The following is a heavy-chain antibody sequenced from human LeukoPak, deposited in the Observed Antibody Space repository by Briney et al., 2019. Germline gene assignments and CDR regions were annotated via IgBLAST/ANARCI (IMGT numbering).Heavy chain of an antibody. V-gene: IGHV3-64*01. D-gene: IGHD3-3*01. CDR2: ISSNGGST. CDR1: GFTFSSHA. J-gene: IGHJ4*02. CDR3: ARDPDSYYDFWSGPGDY. Sequence: GGSLRLSCAASGFTFSSHAMHWVRQAPGKGLEYVSAISSNGGSTYYANSVKGRFTISRDNSKNTLYLQMGSLRAEDMAVYYCARDPDSYYDFWSGPGDYWGQGTLVTVSS.